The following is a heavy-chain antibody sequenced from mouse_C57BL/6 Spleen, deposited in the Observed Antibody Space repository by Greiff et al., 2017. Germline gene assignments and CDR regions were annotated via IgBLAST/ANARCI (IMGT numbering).Heavy chain of an antibody. CDR2: ISSGGSYT. Sequence: VQLQQSGGDLVKPGGSLKLSCAASGFTFSSYGMSWVRQTPDKRLEWVATISSGGSYTYYPDSVKGRFTISRDNAKNTLYLQMSSLKSEDTAMYYCARDGAMDYWGQGTSVTVSS. CDR3: ARDGAMDY. V-gene: IGHV5-6*01. D-gene: IGHD2-3*01. CDR1: GFTFSSYG. J-gene: IGHJ4*01.